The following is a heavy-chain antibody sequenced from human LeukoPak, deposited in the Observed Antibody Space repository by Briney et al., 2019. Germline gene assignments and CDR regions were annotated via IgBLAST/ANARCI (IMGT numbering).Heavy chain of an antibody. CDR1: GYTFTSYG. V-gene: IGHV1-18*01. CDR3: ARAYSSSRYSRWFDP. CDR2: ISAYNGNT. D-gene: IGHD6-13*01. Sequence: ASVKVSCKASGYTFTSYGISWVRQAPGQGLEWMGWISAYNGNTNYARKLQGRVTMTTDTSTSTAYMELRSLRSDDTAVYYCARAYSSSRYSRWFDPWGQGTLVTVSS. J-gene: IGHJ5*02.